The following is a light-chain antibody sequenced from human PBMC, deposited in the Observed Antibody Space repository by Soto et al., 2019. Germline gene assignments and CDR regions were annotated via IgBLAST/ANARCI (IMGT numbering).Light chain of an antibody. CDR1: QSVSRF. Sequence: DIVMTQSPATLSVSPGERVTLSCRASQSVSRFLAWYQQRPGQAPRLLIYDTSTRATGVPARFSGSGSGTEFNLTISSLQSEDFAVYFCQQYDDWLRLTFGGGTKVEIK. CDR2: DTS. CDR3: QQYDDWLRLT. V-gene: IGKV3-15*01. J-gene: IGKJ4*01.